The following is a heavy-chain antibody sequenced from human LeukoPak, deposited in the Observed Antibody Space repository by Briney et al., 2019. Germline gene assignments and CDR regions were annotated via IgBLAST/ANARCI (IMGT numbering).Heavy chain of an antibody. D-gene: IGHD2-8*01. V-gene: IGHV3-49*04. J-gene: IGHJ4*02. CDR3: TKGEVVLMVYVFDY. CDR1: GFTFGDYS. Sequence: GRSLRLSCTGSGFTFGDYSMSWVRQAPGKGLEWVGVIRSKAYGGTTEYAASVKGRFIISRDDSKSIAYLQINSLKTQDTAVYNCTKGEVVLMVYVFDYWGQGTLVTVSS. CDR2: IRSKAYGGTT.